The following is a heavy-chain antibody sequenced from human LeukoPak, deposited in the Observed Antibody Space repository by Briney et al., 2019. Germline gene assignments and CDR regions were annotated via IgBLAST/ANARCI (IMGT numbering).Heavy chain of an antibody. D-gene: IGHD3-10*01. J-gene: IGHJ6*04. Sequence: ASVKVSCKASADTFTCYDINRVRQATGQGLEQMGWMNLNRGNTGYAQKFQGRVTMTRNTSISTAYMELGSLRSEDTAVYYRAREWVAVRITMVRGVVGPMEVWGKGTTDTVSP. V-gene: IGHV1-8*01. CDR3: AREWVAVRITMVRGVVGPMEV. CDR2: MNLNRGNT. CDR1: ADTFTCYD.